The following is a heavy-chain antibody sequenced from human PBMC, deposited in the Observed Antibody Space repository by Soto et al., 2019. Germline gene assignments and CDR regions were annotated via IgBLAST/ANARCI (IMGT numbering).Heavy chain of an antibody. J-gene: IGHJ5*02. D-gene: IGHD5-18*01. V-gene: IGHV5-51*01. Sequence: GESLKISCKTSGYSFTTYWIGWVRQMPGKGLEWMGIVYPGDSDTRYSPSFQGHVTISADKSISTAYLQWTSLKASDTAMYYCVRAEGYSYGYSWFDPWDQGCLVTVSS. CDR3: VRAEGYSYGYSWFDP. CDR1: GYSFTTYW. CDR2: VYPGDSDT.